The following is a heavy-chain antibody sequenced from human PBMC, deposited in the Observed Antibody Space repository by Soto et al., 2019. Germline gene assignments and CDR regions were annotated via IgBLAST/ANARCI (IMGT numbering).Heavy chain of an antibody. V-gene: IGHV1-46*01. CDR2: FNPSAGTT. CDR3: ARAIDYFDY. J-gene: IGHJ4*02. CDR1: GYTFTNYY. Sequence: QVQLVQSGAEVKKPGASVKVSCKTSGYTFTNYYMHWVRQAPGQGLEWMGIFNPSAGTTSYAQNFQGRVTMIRDTSTSTVYMELSSLTSDYTAVYYCARAIDYFDYWGQGTLVTVSS.